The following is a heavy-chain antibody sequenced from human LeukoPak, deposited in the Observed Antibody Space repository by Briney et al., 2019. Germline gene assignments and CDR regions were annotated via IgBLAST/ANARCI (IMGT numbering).Heavy chain of an antibody. V-gene: IGHV3-23*01. J-gene: IGHJ4*02. CDR2: ISGSGGST. CDR3: AKDRGVGSGWYDY. CDR1: GVTFSSYA. D-gene: IGHD6-19*01. Sequence: GGSLRLSCAASGVTFSSYAMSWGRQAPGKGLEWGLAISGSGGSTYYADSVKGRFTISRDNSKNTLYLQMNSLRAEDTAVYYCAKDRGVGSGWYDYWGQGTLVTVSS.